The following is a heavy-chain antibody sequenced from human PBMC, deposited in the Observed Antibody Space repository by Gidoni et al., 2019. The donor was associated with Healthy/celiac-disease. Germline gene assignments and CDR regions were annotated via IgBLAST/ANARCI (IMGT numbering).Heavy chain of an antibody. CDR1: GGSISSRCYY. CDR3: ASISIAAAGSYYYYYYMDV. Sequence: QLQLPESGPGLVTPSETLSLTCTVSGGSISSRCYYWGWIRQPPGKGLEWIGSIYYSGSTYYNPALKSRVSISVDTSKNQFSLKLSSVTAADTAVYYCASISIAAAGSYYYYYYMDVGGKGTTVTVSS. D-gene: IGHD6-13*01. J-gene: IGHJ6*03. CDR2: IYYSGST. V-gene: IGHV4-39*01.